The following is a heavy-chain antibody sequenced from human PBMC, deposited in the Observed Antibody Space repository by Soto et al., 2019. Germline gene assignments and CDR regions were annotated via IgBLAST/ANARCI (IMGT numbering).Heavy chain of an antibody. CDR3: ASMDTYYYYYYGMDV. Sequence: ASVKVSCKASGYTFTSYAMHWVRQAPGQRLEWMGWINAGNGNTKYSQKFQGRVTITRDTSASTAYMELSSLRSEDTAVYYCASMDTYYYYYYGMDVCGQGTTVTASS. CDR2: INAGNGNT. CDR1: GYTFTSYA. D-gene: IGHD5-18*01. J-gene: IGHJ6*02. V-gene: IGHV1-3*01.